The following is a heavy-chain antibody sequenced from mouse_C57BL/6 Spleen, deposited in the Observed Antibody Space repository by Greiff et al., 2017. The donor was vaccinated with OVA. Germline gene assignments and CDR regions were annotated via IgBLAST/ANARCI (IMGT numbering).Heavy chain of an antibody. CDR2: INPSTGGT. J-gene: IGHJ4*01. Sequence: VQLQQSGPELVKPGASVKISCKASGYSFTGYYMNWVKQSPEKSLEWIGEINPSTGGTTYNQKFKAKATLTVDKSSSTAYMQLKSLTSEDSAVYYCARWSYSLYAMDYWGQGTSVTVSS. D-gene: IGHD2-10*01. V-gene: IGHV1-42*01. CDR1: GYSFTGYY. CDR3: ARWSYSLYAMDY.